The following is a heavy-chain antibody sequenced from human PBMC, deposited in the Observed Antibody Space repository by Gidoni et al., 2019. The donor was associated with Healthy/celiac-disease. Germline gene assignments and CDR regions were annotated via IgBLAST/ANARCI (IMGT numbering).Heavy chain of an antibody. CDR3: ASSNYGENN. D-gene: IGHD4-17*01. Sequence: QVQLQESGPGLVKPSETLSLTCPVSVVSISSYYWSWIRQPPGKGLDWIGYIYYSWSTNYNPSLKSRVTISVDTSKNQFSLKLSSVTAADTAVYYCASSNYGENNWGQGTLVTVSS. CDR2: IYYSWST. J-gene: IGHJ4*02. V-gene: IGHV4-59*01. CDR1: VVSISSYY.